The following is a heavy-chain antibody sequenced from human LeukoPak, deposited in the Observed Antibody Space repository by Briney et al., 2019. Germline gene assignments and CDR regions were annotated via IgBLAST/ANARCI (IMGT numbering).Heavy chain of an antibody. Sequence: SVKVSCKASGGTFSSYAISRVRQAPGQGLEWMGGIIPIFGTANYAQKFQGRVTITADESTSTAYMELSSLRSEDTAVYYCARVHGSYYQTGSFDYWGQGTLVTVSS. D-gene: IGHD1-26*01. V-gene: IGHV1-69*13. CDR2: IIPIFGTA. CDR3: ARVHGSYYQTGSFDY. CDR1: GGTFSSYA. J-gene: IGHJ4*02.